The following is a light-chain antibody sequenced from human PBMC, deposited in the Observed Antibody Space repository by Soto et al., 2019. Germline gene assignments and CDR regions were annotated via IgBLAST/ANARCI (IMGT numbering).Light chain of an antibody. V-gene: IGKV1-6*01. CDR2: GAS. CDR3: LQDRNCPRM. CDR1: QDIRGD. Sequence: AVQMTQSPSSLSASVGDRVTITCRASQDIRGDLGWYQQKPGKAPKALIYGASNLQSGVPSRFCGSGFGADFTLTISSLQPEDFATYYCLQDRNCPRMFGQGTKGESK. J-gene: IGKJ1*01.